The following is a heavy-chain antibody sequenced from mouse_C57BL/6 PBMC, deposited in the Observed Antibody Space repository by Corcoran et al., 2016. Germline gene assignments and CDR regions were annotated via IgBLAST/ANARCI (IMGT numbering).Heavy chain of an antibody. D-gene: IGHD1-1*01. Sequence: QVQLQQSGAELARPGASVKLSCKASGYTFTSYGISWVKQRTGQGLEWIGEIYPRSGNTYYNEKFKGKATLTADKSSSTAYMEFRSLTSEDSAVYFCVNYVPFAYWGQGTLVTVSA. J-gene: IGHJ3*01. CDR2: IYPRSGNT. V-gene: IGHV1-81*01. CDR3: VNYVPFAY. CDR1: GYTFTSYG.